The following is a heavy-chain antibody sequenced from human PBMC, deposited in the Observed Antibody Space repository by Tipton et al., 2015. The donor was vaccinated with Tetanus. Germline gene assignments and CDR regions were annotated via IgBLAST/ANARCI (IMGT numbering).Heavy chain of an antibody. D-gene: IGHD3-9*01. J-gene: IGHJ6*02. CDR3: AKFLVVITQGYYHTMDV. V-gene: IGHV3-48*04. Sequence: SLRLSCAASGFSFNSYSMNWVRQAPGRGLEWVSYIRRSSQTIYYADSVKGRFIISRDNSKNTLILQMNSLRAEDTAVYFCAKFLVVITQGYYHTMDVWGQGTTVTVSS. CDR2: IRRSSQTI. CDR1: GFSFNSYS.